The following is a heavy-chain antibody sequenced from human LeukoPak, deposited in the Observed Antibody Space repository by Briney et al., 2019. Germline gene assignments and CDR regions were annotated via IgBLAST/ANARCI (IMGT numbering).Heavy chain of an antibody. J-gene: IGHJ4*02. D-gene: IGHD6-13*01. Sequence: AGGSLRLSCAASGFTFSSYWMSWVRQAPGKGLEWVANIKQDGSEKYYVDSAKGRFTISRDNAKNSLYLQMNSLRAEDTAVYYCARGAAGKKYYFDYWGQGTLVTVSS. V-gene: IGHV3-7*01. CDR1: GFTFSSYW. CDR3: ARGAAGKKYYFDY. CDR2: IKQDGSEK.